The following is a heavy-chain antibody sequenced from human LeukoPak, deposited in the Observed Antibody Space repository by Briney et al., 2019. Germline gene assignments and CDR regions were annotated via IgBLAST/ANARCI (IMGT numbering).Heavy chain of an antibody. CDR3: VRGNLRLPRSTPDC. D-gene: IGHD2-21*02. V-gene: IGHV3-30*03. CDR2: ISYDGSNK. Sequence: GGSLRLSCAASGFTFSSYGMHWVRQAPGKGLEWVAVISYDGSNKYYADSVKGRFTISRDNSKNTLYLQMNSLRVEDTAVYYCVRGNLRLPRSTPDCWGQGTLVTVSS. J-gene: IGHJ4*02. CDR1: GFTFSSYG.